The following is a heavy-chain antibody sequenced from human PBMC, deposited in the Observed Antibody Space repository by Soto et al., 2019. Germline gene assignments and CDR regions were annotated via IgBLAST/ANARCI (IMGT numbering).Heavy chain of an antibody. J-gene: IGHJ4*02. Sequence: SVTLTLTCIVSGGSISSYYWTWTRQPPGKGLEWIGCVYNGATTSYNPSLKSRVTISVDTSKNQFSLKLTSVTAADTAMYYCARDDSERPATYWGQGTLVTVSS. CDR2: VYNGATT. CDR1: GGSISSYY. D-gene: IGHD3-10*01. CDR3: ARDDSERPATY. V-gene: IGHV4-59*01.